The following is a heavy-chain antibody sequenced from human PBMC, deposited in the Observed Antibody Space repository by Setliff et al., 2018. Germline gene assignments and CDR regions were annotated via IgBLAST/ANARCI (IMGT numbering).Heavy chain of an antibody. J-gene: IGHJ6*03. V-gene: IGHV3-53*01. CDR3: AKAAGGYCSSTSCYYDYYYMDV. D-gene: IGHD2-2*01. CDR1: GFTVSTNY. CDR2: IYSGGSI. Sequence: PGGSLRLSCAASGFTVSTNYMTWVRQAPGKGLDWVSVIYSGGSIYYADSVKGRFTISRDSSKNMVYLQMNSLRAEDTAVYYCAKAAGGYCSSTSCYYDYYYMDVWGKGTTVTVSS.